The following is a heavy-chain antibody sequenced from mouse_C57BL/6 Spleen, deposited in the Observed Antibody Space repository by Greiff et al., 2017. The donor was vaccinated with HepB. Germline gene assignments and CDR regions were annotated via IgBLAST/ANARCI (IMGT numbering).Heavy chain of an antibody. CDR2: IDPNSGGT. CDR3: ASWGATVGGYYFDY. J-gene: IGHJ2*01. CDR1: GYTFTSYW. D-gene: IGHD1-1*01. V-gene: IGHV1-72*01. Sequence: QVQLQQPGAELVKPGASVKLSCKASGYTFTSYWMHWVKQRPGRGLEWIGRIDPNSGGTKYNEKFKSKATLTVDKPSSTAYMPLSSLTSEDSAVYYCASWGATVGGYYFDYWGQGTTLTVSS.